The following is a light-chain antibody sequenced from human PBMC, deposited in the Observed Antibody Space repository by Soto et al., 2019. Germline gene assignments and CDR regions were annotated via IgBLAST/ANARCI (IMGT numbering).Light chain of an antibody. Sequence: IQMTQSRCSLSASVVDRVPITCLASQSISNYLAWYQQKPGKAPKLLIYKASSLESGVPSRFSGSGFGTEFSLTISNLQSEDFVVYYCQQYNIWPSTFGQGTKVDI. CDR1: QSISNY. CDR3: QQYNIWPST. CDR2: KAS. V-gene: IGKV1-5*03. J-gene: IGKJ1*01.